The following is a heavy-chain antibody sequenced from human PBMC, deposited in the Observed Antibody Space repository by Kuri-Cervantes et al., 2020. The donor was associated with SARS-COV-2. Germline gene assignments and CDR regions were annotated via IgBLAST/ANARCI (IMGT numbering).Heavy chain of an antibody. CDR2: INGYNTDT. J-gene: IGHJ4*02. CDR1: GYTFAIWG. V-gene: IGHV1-18*01. Sequence: ASVKVSCKASGYTFAIWGISWLRQAPGQGLEWVGWINGYNTDTVQPQSFQGRVTMTTDTPTSTAYMELRNLTSDDTAVYYCARSLRTATYFDSWGQGTLVTVSS. D-gene: IGHD1-26*01. CDR3: ARSLRTATYFDS.